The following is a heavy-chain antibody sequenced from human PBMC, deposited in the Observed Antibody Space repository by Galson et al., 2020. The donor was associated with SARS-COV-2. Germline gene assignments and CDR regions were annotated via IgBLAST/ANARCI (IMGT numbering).Heavy chain of an antibody. CDR1: GLTLSTYV. Sequence: GGSLRLSCVASGLTLSTYVTHWVRQAPGKGLVWVSRMTPDGTTTTYADSVKGRFTMLRDDAKNTLYLQMNSLTYDDTAVYYCMHWGDAWGQGTLVRVSS. J-gene: IGHJ5*02. CDR2: MTPDGTTT. D-gene: IGHD3-16*01. CDR3: MHWGDA. V-gene: IGHV3-74*01.